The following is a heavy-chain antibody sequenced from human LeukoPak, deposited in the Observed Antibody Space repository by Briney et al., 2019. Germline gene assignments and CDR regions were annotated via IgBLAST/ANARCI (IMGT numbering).Heavy chain of an antibody. D-gene: IGHD2-15*01. CDR3: ALFEVVVGSTQDF. CDR2: IHHTGHI. V-gene: IGHV4-34*01. Sequence: SETLSLTCAVYGGSFSNYFWNWIRQPPGKGLEWIAEIHHTGHINYNPSLKSRVTVSVDRSKNQFSLKLTSVTAADTAVYYCALFEVVVGSTQDFWGQGTLVTVSS. CDR1: GGSFSNYF. J-gene: IGHJ4*02.